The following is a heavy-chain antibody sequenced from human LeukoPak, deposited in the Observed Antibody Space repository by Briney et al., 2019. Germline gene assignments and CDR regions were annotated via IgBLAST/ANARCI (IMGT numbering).Heavy chain of an antibody. CDR3: ARGRGSGWYPFDY. J-gene: IGHJ4*02. V-gene: IGHV1-58*02. Sequence: SVKVSCKASGFILTNSAMQCVRQARGQRLEWIGWIVVGSGNTNYARKFQERVSITRDMSTNTAYMELSSLRSEDTAVYYCARGRGSGWYPFDYWGQGTLVTVSS. CDR1: GFILTNSA. CDR2: IVVGSGNT. D-gene: IGHD6-19*01.